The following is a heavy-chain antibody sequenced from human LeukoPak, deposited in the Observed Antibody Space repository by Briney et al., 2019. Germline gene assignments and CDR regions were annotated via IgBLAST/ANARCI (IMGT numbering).Heavy chain of an antibody. CDR2: IKSKTDGGTA. CDR3: TTDLQYYDSSGYNDY. Sequence: GGSLRLSCAASGFTFSNAWMSWVRQAPGKGLEWVGRIKSKTDGGTADYAAPVKGRFTISRDDSKNTLYLQMNSLKTEDTAVYYCTTDLQYYDSSGYNDYWGQGTLVTVSS. CDR1: GFTFSNAW. J-gene: IGHJ4*02. D-gene: IGHD3-22*01. V-gene: IGHV3-15*01.